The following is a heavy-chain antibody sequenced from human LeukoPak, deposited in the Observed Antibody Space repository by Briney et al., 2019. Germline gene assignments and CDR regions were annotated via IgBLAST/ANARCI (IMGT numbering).Heavy chain of an antibody. CDR1: GFTFSTYY. D-gene: IGHD6-13*01. V-gene: IGHV3-7*01. J-gene: IGHJ5*02. Sequence: GESLRLSCAASGFTFSTYYMTWVRQAPGRGLEWLAVIKPDGSEKYYVDSVMGRFTISRDNAKNSLYLQMNTLRAEDTALYYCARGLYSSSPWGQGTLDTVSS. CDR2: IKPDGSEK. CDR3: ARGLYSSSP.